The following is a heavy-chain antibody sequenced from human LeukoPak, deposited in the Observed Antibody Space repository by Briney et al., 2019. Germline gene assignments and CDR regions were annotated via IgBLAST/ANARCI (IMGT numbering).Heavy chain of an antibody. V-gene: IGHV4-39*07. CDR2: IYYSGST. Sequence: PSETLSLTCTVSGGSISSSGFYWGWIRQPPGKGLEWIGSIYYSGSTYYNPSLKSRVTISVDTSKNQFSLKLSSVAAADTAVYYCARRGDLAAAGNWGQGTLVTVSS. D-gene: IGHD6-13*01. J-gene: IGHJ4*02. CDR1: GGSISSSGFY. CDR3: ARRGDLAAAGN.